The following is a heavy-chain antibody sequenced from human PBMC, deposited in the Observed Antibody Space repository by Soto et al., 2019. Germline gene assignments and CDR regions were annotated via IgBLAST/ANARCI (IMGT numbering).Heavy chain of an antibody. CDR3: ARVPDR. D-gene: IGHD2-2*01. J-gene: IGHJ5*02. CDR1: GGSISSGGYS. CDR2: IYHSGST. Sequence: SETLSLTCAVSGGSISSGGYSWSWIRQPPGKGLEWIGYIYHSGSTYYNPSLKSRVTISVDRSKNQFSLKLSSATAADTAVYYCARVPDRWGQGILVTVSS. V-gene: IGHV4-30-2*01.